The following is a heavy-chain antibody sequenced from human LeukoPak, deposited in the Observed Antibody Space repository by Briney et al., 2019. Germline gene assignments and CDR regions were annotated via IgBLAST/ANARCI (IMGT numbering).Heavy chain of an antibody. CDR3: ARGAVVVPAAIHFFDY. V-gene: IGHV4-4*07. J-gene: IGHJ4*02. CDR2: IYTSGST. Sequence: SETLSLTCTVSGGSISSYYWSWIRRPAGKGLKWIGRIYTSGSTNYNPSLKSRVTMSVDTSKNQFSLKLSSVTAADTAVYYCARGAVVVPAAIHFFDYWGQGTLVTVSS. CDR1: GGSISSYY. D-gene: IGHD2-2*02.